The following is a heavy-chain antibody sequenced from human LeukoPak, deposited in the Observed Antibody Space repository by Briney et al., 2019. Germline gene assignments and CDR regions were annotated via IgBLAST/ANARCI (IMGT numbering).Heavy chain of an antibody. V-gene: IGHV3-23*01. CDR2: ISGSGGST. D-gene: IGHD4-17*01. J-gene: IGHJ6*02. CDR3: AKTYGDYEIYYYYFGMDV. Sequence: PGGSLRLSCSASGFTFSSYAMSWVRQAPGKGLEWVSAISGSGGSTYYADSVKGRFTISRDNSKNTLYLQMNSLRAEDTAVYYCAKTYGDYEIYYYYFGMDVWGQGTTVTVSS. CDR1: GFTFSSYA.